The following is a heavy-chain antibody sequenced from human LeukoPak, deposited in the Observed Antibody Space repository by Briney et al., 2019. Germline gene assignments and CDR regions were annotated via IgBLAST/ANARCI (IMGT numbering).Heavy chain of an antibody. J-gene: IGHJ4*02. D-gene: IGHD4-11*01. CDR2: INPNSGGT. Sequence: SVKVSCKASGYTFTGYYMHWVRQAPGQGLEWMGWINPNSGGTNFAQKFQGRVTMTRDTSISTAYMELSRLRSDDTAVYYCARDDPYSSPGLWWGQGTLVTVSS. CDR1: GYTFTGYY. V-gene: IGHV1-2*02. CDR3: ARDDPYSSPGLW.